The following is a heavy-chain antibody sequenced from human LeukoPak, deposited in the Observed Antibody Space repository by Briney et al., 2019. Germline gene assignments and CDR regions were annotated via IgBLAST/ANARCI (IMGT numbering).Heavy chain of an antibody. CDR2: MNPNSGNT. Sequence: APVKVSCKASGYTFTSYDINWVRQATGQGLEWMGWMNPNSGNTGYAQKFQGRVTMTRNTSISTAYMELSSLRSEDTAVYYCAREGYCSGGSCHERFDYWGQGTLVTVSS. D-gene: IGHD2-15*01. V-gene: IGHV1-8*01. CDR1: GYTFTSYD. J-gene: IGHJ4*02. CDR3: AREGYCSGGSCHERFDY.